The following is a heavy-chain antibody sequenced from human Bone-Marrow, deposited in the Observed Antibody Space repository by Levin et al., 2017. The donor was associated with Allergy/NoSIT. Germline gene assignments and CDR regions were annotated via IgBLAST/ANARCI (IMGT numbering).Heavy chain of an antibody. CDR1: GDSVSVSYY. CDR3: ARAKPLHTTVWDANWFDP. CDR2: VYYSGTT. J-gene: IGHJ5*02. Sequence: SSQTLSLTCTVSGDSVSVSYYWSWIRQPPGKGLEWIGYVYYSGTTNYNPSLKSRVTISVDTSQNQFSLKVRSVTAADTAVYYCARAKPLHTTVWDANWFDPWGQGTLVSVSS. V-gene: IGHV4-61*01. D-gene: IGHD1-14*01.